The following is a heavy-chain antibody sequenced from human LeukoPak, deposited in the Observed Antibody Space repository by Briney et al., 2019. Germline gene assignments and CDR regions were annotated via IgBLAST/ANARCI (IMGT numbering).Heavy chain of an antibody. Sequence: GGSLRLSCAASGFTFSNYGMHWVRRAPGKELEWVASIRYDGFNKYYADSLKGRFTISRDNSKNTLYLQMNSLRAEDTAVYYCAKKTLVGATVDAFDIWGQGTMVIVSS. V-gene: IGHV3-30*02. CDR1: GFTFSNYG. J-gene: IGHJ3*02. D-gene: IGHD1-26*01. CDR2: IRYDGFNK. CDR3: AKKTLVGATVDAFDI.